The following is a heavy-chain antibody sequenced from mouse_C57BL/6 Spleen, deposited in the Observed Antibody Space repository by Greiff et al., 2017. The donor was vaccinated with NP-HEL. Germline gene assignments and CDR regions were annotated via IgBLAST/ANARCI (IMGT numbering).Heavy chain of an antibody. J-gene: IGHJ4*01. Sequence: QVQLQQPGAELVMPGASVKLSCKASGYTFTSYWMHWVKQRPGQGLEWIGEIDPSDSYTNYNQKFKGKSTLTVDKSSSTAYMQLSSLTSEDSAVYYCARWGVGPYYARDYWGQGTSVTVSS. V-gene: IGHV1-69*01. CDR3: ARWGVGPYYARDY. CDR2: IDPSDSYT. CDR1: GYTFTSYW.